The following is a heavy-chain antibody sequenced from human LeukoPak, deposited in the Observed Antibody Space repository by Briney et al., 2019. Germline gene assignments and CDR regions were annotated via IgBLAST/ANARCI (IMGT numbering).Heavy chain of an antibody. CDR3: AKHFRPPWDYYDSRQDY. V-gene: IGHV3-23*01. D-gene: IGHD3-22*01. Sequence: GGSLRLSCAASGFTFSSYSMNWVRQAPGKGLEWVSAISGSGGSTYYADSVKGRFTISRDNSKNTLYLQMNSLRAEDTAVYYCAKHFRPPWDYYDSRQDYWGQGTLVTVSS. CDR2: ISGSGGST. CDR1: GFTFSSYS. J-gene: IGHJ4*02.